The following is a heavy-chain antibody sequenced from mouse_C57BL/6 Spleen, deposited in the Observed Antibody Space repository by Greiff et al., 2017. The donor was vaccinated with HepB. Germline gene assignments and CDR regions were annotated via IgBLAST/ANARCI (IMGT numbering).Heavy chain of an antibody. CDR1: GYTFTSYW. D-gene: IGHD1-1*01. CDR2: IDPNSGGT. Sequence: QVQLQQSGAELVKPGASVTLSCKASGYTFTSYWMHWVKQRPGRGLEWIGRIDPNSGGTKYNEKFKSKATLTVDKPSSTAYMQLSSLTSEDSAVYYCARPYYYGSSSFAYWGQGTLVTVSA. V-gene: IGHV1-72*01. J-gene: IGHJ3*01. CDR3: ARPYYYGSSSFAY.